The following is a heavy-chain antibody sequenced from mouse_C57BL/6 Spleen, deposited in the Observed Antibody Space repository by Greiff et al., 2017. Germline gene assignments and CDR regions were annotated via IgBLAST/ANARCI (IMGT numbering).Heavy chain of an antibody. J-gene: IGHJ4*01. CDR3: AIRGSSYAMDY. Sequence: VQLQQPGAELVRPGTSVKLSCKASGYTFTSYWMHWVKQRPGQGLEWIGVIDPSDSYTNYNQKFKGKATLTVDTSSSTAYMQLSSLTSEDSAVYYCAIRGSSYAMDYWGQGTSVTVSS. CDR2: IDPSDSYT. V-gene: IGHV1-59*01. D-gene: IGHD1-1*01. CDR1: GYTFTSYW.